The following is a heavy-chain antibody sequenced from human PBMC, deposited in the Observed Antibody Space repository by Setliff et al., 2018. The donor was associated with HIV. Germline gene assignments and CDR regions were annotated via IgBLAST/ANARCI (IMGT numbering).Heavy chain of an antibody. CDR2: MNPNSGNT. Sequence: GASVKVSCKASGYTFTNYDINWVRQAPGQGLEWMGWMNPNSGNTGYAQKFQGRVTMTRNTSIRTAYMELRSLRSDDTAMYFCARLGSGWSDSYYYAMDIWGQGTTVTVSS. J-gene: IGHJ6*02. CDR1: GYTFTNYD. V-gene: IGHV1-8*02. CDR3: ARLGSGWSDSYYYAMDI. D-gene: IGHD6-19*01.